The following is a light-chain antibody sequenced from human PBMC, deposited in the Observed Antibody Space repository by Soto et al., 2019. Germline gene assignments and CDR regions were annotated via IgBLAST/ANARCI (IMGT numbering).Light chain of an antibody. CDR1: SSDLGGLNY. CDR3: SSYTTVPCPHGV. V-gene: IGLV2-14*01. CDR2: KVD. Sequence: QSALTQPASVSGSPGQSITIPCSGRSSDLGGLNYVSWYQQHPGKVPKLIIYKVDNRPSGISDRFSASKSGNTASLTISGLQAEAEADYYCSSYTTVPCPHGVFAGGTKLTVL. J-gene: IGLJ3*02.